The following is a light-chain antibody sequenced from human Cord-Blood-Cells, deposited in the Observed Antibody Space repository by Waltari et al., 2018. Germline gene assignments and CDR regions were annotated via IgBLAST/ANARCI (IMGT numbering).Light chain of an antibody. CDR3: QKYNSAPRT. V-gene: IGKV1-27*01. Sequence: DIQMTQSPSSLSASVGDRVTITCLSSQGISNYLAWYQQKPGKVPKLLIYASSTLQSGVPSRFSGSGSGTDFTLTISSLQPEDVATYYCQKYNSAPRTFGPGTKVDIK. CDR1: QGISNY. J-gene: IGKJ3*01. CDR2: ASS.